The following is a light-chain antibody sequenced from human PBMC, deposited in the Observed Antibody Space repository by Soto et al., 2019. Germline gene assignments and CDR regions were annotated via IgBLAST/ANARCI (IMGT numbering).Light chain of an antibody. J-gene: IGKJ2*01. CDR3: QQYIHGYT. CDR1: QSVSSY. V-gene: IGKV3-11*01. Sequence: EIVLTQSPATLSLSPGERATLSCRASQSVSSYLAWYQQKPGQAPRLLIYDASNRATGIPARFSGSGSGTDFTLTISSLEPEDFAVYYCQQYIHGYTFGQGTKLEIK. CDR2: DAS.